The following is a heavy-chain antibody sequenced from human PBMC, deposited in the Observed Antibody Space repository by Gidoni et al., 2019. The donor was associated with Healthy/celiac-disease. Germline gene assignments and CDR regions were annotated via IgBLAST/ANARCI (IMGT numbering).Heavy chain of an antibody. CDR1: GFTFTSYA. J-gene: IGHJ3*02. D-gene: IGHD6-19*01. V-gene: IGHV3-23*01. Sequence: EVQRLESGGGLVQPGGSLRLSCAASGFTFTSYAMSWVRQAPGKGMGWVSAISGSGGSTYYADSVKGRFTISRDNSKNTLYLQMNSLRAEDTAVYYCAKLSRAVAGSFDAFEIWGQGTMVTVSS. CDR2: ISGSGGST. CDR3: AKLSRAVAGSFDAFEI.